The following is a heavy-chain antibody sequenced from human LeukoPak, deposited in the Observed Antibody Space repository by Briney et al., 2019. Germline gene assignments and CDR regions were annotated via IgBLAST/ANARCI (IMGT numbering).Heavy chain of an antibody. CDR2: IYYSGST. V-gene: IGHV4-59*01. CDR3: ARARVLRGYSSSVTKYYFDY. Sequence: PSETLSPTCTVSGGSISSYYWSWIRQPPGKGLEWIGYIYYSGSTNYNPSLKSRVTISVDTSKNQFSLKLSSVTAADTAVYYCARARVLRGYSSSVTKYYFDYWGQGTLVTVSS. J-gene: IGHJ4*02. D-gene: IGHD6-6*01. CDR1: GGSISSYY.